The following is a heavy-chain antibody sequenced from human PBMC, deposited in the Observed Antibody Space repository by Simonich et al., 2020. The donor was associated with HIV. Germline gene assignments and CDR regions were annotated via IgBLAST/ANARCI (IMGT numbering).Heavy chain of an antibody. V-gene: IGHV4-34*01. CDR3: ARESPVRDGYDYYNIFTAYAFDI. CDR2: INHSGST. Sequence: QVQLQQWGAGLLKPSETLSLTCAVYGGSFSGYSWIWIRQPPGKGREWIREINHSGSTKYNPSLKSRVTISVDTAKNQFSLKLSSVTAADTAVYYCARESPVRDGYDYYNIFTAYAFDIWGQGTMVTVSS. CDR1: GGSFSGYS. J-gene: IGHJ3*02. D-gene: IGHD3-9*01.